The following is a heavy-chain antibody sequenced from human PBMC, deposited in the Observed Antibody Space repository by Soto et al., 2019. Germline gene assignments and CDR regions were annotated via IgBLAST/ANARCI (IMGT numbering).Heavy chain of an antibody. J-gene: IGHJ5*02. CDR2: IYYSGST. CDR1: GGSISSYY. V-gene: IGHV4-59*01. CDR3: ARGGDTAMVKRTWFDP. Sequence: SETLSLTCTVSGGSISSYYWSWIRQPPGKGLEWIGYIYYSGSTNYNPSLKSRVTISVDTSKNQFSLKLSSVTAADTAVYYCARGGDTAMVKRTWFDPWGQGTLVTVSS. D-gene: IGHD5-18*01.